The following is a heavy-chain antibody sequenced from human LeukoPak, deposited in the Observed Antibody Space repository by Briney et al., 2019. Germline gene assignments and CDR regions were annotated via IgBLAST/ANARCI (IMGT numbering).Heavy chain of an antibody. V-gene: IGHV3-23*01. CDR3: AKGHCSSISCYAGRPLDY. D-gene: IGHD2-2*01. CDR2: ISGSGDST. CDR1: GFTFTSYA. J-gene: IGHJ4*02. Sequence: PGGSLRLSCAASGFTFTSYAMTWVRQAPGKELEWVSAISGSGDSTYYADSVKGRFTISRDNSKNTLYLQMISLRAEDTAVYYCAKGHCSSISCYAGRPLDYWGQGTLVTVSS.